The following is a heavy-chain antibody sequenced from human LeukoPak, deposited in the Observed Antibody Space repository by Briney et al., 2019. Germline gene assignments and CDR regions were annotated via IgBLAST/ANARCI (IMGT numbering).Heavy chain of an antibody. J-gene: IGHJ4*02. V-gene: IGHV4-34*01. CDR2: INHSGST. CDR1: GGSFSGYY. D-gene: IGHD3-22*01. Sequence: PSETLSLTCAVYGGSFSGYYWSWIRQPPGKGLEWIGEINHSGSTNYDPSLKSRVTISVDTSKNQFSLKLSSVTAADTAVYYCARVLSSGYYYYFDYWGQGTLVTVSS. CDR3: ARVLSSGYYYYFDY.